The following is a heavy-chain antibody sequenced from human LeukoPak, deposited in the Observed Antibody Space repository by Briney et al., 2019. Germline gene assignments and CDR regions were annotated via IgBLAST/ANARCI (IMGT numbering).Heavy chain of an antibody. V-gene: IGHV3-15*01. CDR2: IKSKTDGGTT. J-gene: IGHJ4*02. Sequence: PGGSLRLSCAASGFTFSNAWMSWVRQAPGKGLEWVGRIKSKTDGGTTDYAAPVKGRFTISRDDSKNTLYLQMNSLKTEDTAVYYCTTASITMVRGVIIGAYWGQGTLVTVSS. CDR3: TTASITMVRGVIIGAY. CDR1: GFTFSNAW. D-gene: IGHD3-10*01.